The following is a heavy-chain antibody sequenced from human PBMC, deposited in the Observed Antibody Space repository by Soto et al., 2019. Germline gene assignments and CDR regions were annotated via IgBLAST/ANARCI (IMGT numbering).Heavy chain of an antibody. V-gene: IGHV3-74*01. CDR3: AGGGSGYYNL. CDR2: IKPDGTNT. J-gene: IGHJ5*02. D-gene: IGHD3-22*01. CDR1: GFTFSSSW. Sequence: EVQLVESGGGLVQPGGSLRLSCAASGFTFSSSWMHWVRQSPGGGLVWVSRIKPDGTNTTYADSVKGRFTISRDNAKSTLSLQMNSLTAEDTAGYYCAGGGSGYYNLWGQGTLVTVSS.